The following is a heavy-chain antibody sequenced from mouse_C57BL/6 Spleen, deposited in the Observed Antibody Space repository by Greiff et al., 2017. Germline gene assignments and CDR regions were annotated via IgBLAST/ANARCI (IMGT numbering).Heavy chain of an antibody. CDR1: GYTFTSYG. J-gene: IGHJ3*01. CDR2: IYPSSGNT. Sequence: QVQLQQPGAELARPGASVKLSCKASGYTFTSYGISWVKQRTGQGLEWIGEIYPSSGNTNYNEKFKGKATLTVDKSSSTAYMELRSLTSEDSAVYSCASEGDYFVAYWGQGTLVTVSA. V-gene: IGHV1-81*01. D-gene: IGHD2-13*01. CDR3: ASEGDYFVAY.